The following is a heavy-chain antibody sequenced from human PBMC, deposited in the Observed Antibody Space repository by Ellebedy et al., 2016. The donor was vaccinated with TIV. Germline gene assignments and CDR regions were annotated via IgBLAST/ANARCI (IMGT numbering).Heavy chain of an antibody. CDR2: IYDRGNT. D-gene: IGHD3-22*01. CDR1: GGSISSGGYS. CDR3: ARDKGRGDSSGYFDY. V-gene: IGHV4-30-2*01. J-gene: IGHJ4*02. Sequence: SETLSLXCAVSGGSISSGGYSWSWIRQPPGKGLEWIGYIYDRGNTYYNPSLKSRVTISVDRSKDQFSLKLSSVTAADTAVYYCARDKGRGDSSGYFDYWGQGTLVTVSS.